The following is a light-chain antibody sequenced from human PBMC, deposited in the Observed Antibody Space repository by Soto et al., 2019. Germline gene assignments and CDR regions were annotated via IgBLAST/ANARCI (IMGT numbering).Light chain of an antibody. V-gene: IGKV1-16*01. Sequence: DIQMTQSPSSLSASIGDRVTIICRASEGINNYLAWFQQKPGKAPKSLIYGATYLQSGVPSRFSGSEFGTEFSLTISSLQPEDIATYCCQQYQRYPPSFGGGTKVEIK. J-gene: IGKJ4*01. CDR2: GAT. CDR1: EGINNY. CDR3: QQYQRYPPS.